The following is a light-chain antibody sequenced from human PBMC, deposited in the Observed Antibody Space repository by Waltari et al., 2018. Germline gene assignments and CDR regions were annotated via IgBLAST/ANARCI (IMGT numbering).Light chain of an antibody. V-gene: IGLV1-40*01. CDR3: QSYDSVLSGYV. Sequence: QSVLTQPPSVSGAPGQRVTISCTGSSSNIGSFDVHWYQQLPGTAPKLLIYGNSNRPAGVPDRFSGSKSGTSASLAVSGLQAEDEADYFCQSYDSVLSGYVFGFGTKVTVL. CDR1: SSNIGSFD. J-gene: IGLJ1*01. CDR2: GNS.